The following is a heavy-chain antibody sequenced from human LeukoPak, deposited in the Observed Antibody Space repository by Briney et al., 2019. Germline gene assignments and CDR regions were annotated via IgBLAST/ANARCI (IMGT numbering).Heavy chain of an antibody. CDR3: ARGYSSSPFDY. D-gene: IGHD6-6*01. CDR1: GFTFSNYA. J-gene: IGHJ4*02. CDR2: MSYDGSNK. V-gene: IGHV3-30*01. Sequence: GGSLRLSCAASGFTFSNYAMHWVRQAPGKGLEWVAVMSYDGSNKFYADSVKGRFTISRDNSKNTLYPQMNSLRGEDTAVYFCARGYSSSPFDYWGQGTLVTVSS.